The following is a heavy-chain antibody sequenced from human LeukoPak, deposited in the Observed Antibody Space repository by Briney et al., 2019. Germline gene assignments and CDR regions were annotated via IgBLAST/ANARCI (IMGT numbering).Heavy chain of an antibody. J-gene: IGHJ4*02. CDR1: GGTFSSYA. CDR3: ARFRYSSGWYPPGFDY. V-gene: IGHV1-69*04. Sequence: SVKVSCKASGGTFSSYAISWVRQAPGQGLEWMGRIIPILGIANYAQKFQGRVTITADKSTSTAYMELSSLRSEDTAVYYCARFRYSSGWYPPGFDYWGQGTLVTVSS. D-gene: IGHD6-19*01. CDR2: IIPILGIA.